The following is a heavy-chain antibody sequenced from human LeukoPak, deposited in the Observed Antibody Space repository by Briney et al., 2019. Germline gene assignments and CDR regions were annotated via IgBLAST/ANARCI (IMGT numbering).Heavy chain of an antibody. Sequence: GGSLRLSCAASGLPFSDFSYYYMSWIRQAPGKGLEWLSYISNSGDTIYYADSVKGRFTISRDNAKKSLFLQMSGLRVEDTAAYYCVITAGRAGATDHWGQGALVTVSS. D-gene: IGHD1-14*01. CDR1: GLPFSDFSYYY. V-gene: IGHV3-11*04. CDR3: VITAGRAGATDH. J-gene: IGHJ5*02. CDR2: ISNSGDTI.